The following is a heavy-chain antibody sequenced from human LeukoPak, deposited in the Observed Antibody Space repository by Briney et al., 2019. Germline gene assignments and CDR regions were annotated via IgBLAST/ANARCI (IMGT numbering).Heavy chain of an antibody. D-gene: IGHD3-22*01. V-gene: IGHV4-38-2*02. Sequence: SETLSLTCTVSGYSISSGYYWGWIRQPPGKGLEWIGSIYHSGSTYYNPSLKSRVTISVDTSKNQFSLKLSSVTAADTAVYYCARSLVDSSGFDAFDIWGQGTMVTVSS. CDR1: GYSISSGYY. CDR2: IYHSGST. J-gene: IGHJ3*02. CDR3: ARSLVDSSGFDAFDI.